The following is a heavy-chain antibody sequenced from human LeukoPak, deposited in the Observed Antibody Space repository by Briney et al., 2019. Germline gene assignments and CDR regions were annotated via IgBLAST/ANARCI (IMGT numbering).Heavy chain of an antibody. J-gene: IGHJ4*02. D-gene: IGHD6-19*01. Sequence: GASVKVSCKASGYTFTSYDINWVRQATGQGLEWMGWMNPNSGNTGYAQKFQGRVTMTRNTSISTAYMELSSLRSEDTAVYYCARDYSSGWYGTPSSDCWGQGTLVTVSS. CDR2: MNPNSGNT. CDR3: ARDYSSGWYGTPSSDC. V-gene: IGHV1-8*01. CDR1: GYTFTSYD.